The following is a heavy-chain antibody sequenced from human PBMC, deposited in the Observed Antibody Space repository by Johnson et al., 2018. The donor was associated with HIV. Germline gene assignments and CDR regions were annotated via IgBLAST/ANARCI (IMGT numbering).Heavy chain of an antibody. J-gene: IGHJ3*02. V-gene: IGHV3-23*04. CDR1: GFTFSSYA. Sequence: VQLVESGGGLVQPGGSLRLSCAASGFTFSSYAMSWVRQAPGKGLEWVSAISGSGGSTYYADSVKGRFTISRDNSKNTLYLQMNSLRAEDTAVYYCAKDPRSSRWYWDAFDIWGQGTMVTVSS. D-gene: IGHD6-13*01. CDR2: ISGSGGST. CDR3: AKDPRSSRWYWDAFDI.